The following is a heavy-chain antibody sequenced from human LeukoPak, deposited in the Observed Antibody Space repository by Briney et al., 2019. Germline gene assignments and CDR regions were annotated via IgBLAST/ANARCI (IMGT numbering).Heavy chain of an antibody. CDR1: AYSITAYY. D-gene: IGHD3-22*01. CDR2: INPKSGGT. V-gene: IGHV1-2*02. CDR3: ARGPSSDSRGLDYFDY. J-gene: IGHJ4*02. Sequence: GASVEVSCKASAYSITAYYMYWVRQAPGQGLEWMGWINPKSGGTNYAQKFQGRVTMTRDTSINTAYMDLSRLTSDDTAMYYCARGPSSDSRGLDYFDYWGQGTLVTVSS.